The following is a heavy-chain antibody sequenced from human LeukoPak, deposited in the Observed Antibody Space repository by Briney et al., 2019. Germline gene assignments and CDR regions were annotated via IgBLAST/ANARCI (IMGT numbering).Heavy chain of an antibody. D-gene: IGHD6-19*01. J-gene: IGHJ5*02. Sequence: RGSLRLSCAASGFTFSSYEMNWVRQAPGKGLEWISYISDSGTTINYADSVKGRFTISRDNAKNSLYLQMSSLRAEDTAVYYCVRDHSGWSLDPWGQGTLVTVSS. V-gene: IGHV3-48*03. CDR2: ISDSGTTI. CDR3: VRDHSGWSLDP. CDR1: GFTFSSYE.